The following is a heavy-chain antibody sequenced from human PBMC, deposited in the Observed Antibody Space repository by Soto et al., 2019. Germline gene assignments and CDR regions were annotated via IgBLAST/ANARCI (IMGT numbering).Heavy chain of an antibody. CDR2: ISGSGGST. V-gene: IGHV3-23*01. CDR3: AKETYYDFWSGYSPGFLDY. D-gene: IGHD3-3*01. J-gene: IGHJ4*02. Sequence: EVQLLESGGGLVQPGGSLRLSCAASGFTFSSYAMSWVRQAPGKGLEWVSAISGSGGSTYYADSVKGRFTISRDNSKNKLYLQMNSLRAEDTAVYYCAKETYYDFWSGYSPGFLDYWGQGTLVTVSS. CDR1: GFTFSSYA.